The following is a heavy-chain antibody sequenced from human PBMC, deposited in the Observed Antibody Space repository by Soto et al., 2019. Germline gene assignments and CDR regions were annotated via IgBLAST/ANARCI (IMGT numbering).Heavy chain of an antibody. CDR3: ARHAWLEN. J-gene: IGHJ4*02. V-gene: IGHV3-53*02. D-gene: IGHD3-9*01. Sequence: EVQLVETGGGLIYPGGSLRLSCAASGVSVSGDTMNWVRQAQGKGLEWISAIYSGGNTNDAGSVKGRFTISRDTSKNTLYLQMNSLRVEDTAVYYCARHAWLENWGQGTLVTVSS. CDR1: GVSVSGDT. CDR2: IYSGGNT.